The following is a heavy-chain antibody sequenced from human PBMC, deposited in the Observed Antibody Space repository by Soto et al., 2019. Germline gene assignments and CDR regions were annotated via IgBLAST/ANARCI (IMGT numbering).Heavy chain of an antibody. CDR3: AKGNGYHDLYGMDV. Sequence: GGSLRLSCAASGFTFSSYGMHWVRQAPGKGLEWVAVIWYDGSNKYYADSMKGRFTISRDNSKNTLYLQMNSLRAEDTAVYYRAKGNGYHDLYGMDVWGQGTTVTVSS. CDR2: IWYDGSNK. D-gene: IGHD3-3*01. J-gene: IGHJ6*02. V-gene: IGHV3-33*06. CDR1: GFTFSSYG.